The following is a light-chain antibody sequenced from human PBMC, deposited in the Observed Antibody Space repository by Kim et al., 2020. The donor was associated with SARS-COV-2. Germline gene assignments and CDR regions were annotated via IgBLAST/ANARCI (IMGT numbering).Light chain of an antibody. CDR1: SGSIASNY. CDR3: QSYDSSTRV. V-gene: IGLV6-57*03. Sequence: NFMLTQPHSVSESPGKTVTISCTRSSGSIASNYVQWYQQRPGSAPTTVIYEDKQRPSGVPDRFSGSIDSSSNSASLTISGLKTEDEADYYCQSYDSSTRVFGGGTQLTVL. J-gene: IGLJ3*02. CDR2: EDK.